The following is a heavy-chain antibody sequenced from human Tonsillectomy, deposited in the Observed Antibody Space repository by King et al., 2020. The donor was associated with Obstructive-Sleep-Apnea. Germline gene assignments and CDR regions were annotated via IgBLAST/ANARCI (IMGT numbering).Heavy chain of an antibody. V-gene: IGHV4-34*01. Sequence: HVQLQQWGAGLLKPSETLSLTCAVFGGSFSDYYWGWTRQPPGKGLEWVGEINHSGSTKYNPSLKSRVTISVDTSKNQFSLKLNSVTAADTAVYYCARGSGAAAVNWFDPWGQGTLVTVSS. J-gene: IGHJ5*02. CDR3: ARGSGAAAVNWFDP. D-gene: IGHD6-13*01. CDR1: GGSFSDYY. CDR2: INHSGST.